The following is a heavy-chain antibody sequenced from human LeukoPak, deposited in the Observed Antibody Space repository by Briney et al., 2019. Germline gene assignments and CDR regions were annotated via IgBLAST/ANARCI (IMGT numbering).Heavy chain of an antibody. V-gene: IGHV4-34*01. CDR2: INHSGST. CDR1: GGSFSGYY. J-gene: IGHJ5*02. D-gene: IGHD2-21*01. Sequence: PSETLSLTCAVYGGSFSGYYWSWIRQPPGKGLEWIGEINHSGSTNYNPSLKSRVTISVDTSKNQFSLKLSSVTAADTAVYYCARHMSRYNWFDPWGQGTLVTVSS. CDR3: ARHMSRYNWFDP.